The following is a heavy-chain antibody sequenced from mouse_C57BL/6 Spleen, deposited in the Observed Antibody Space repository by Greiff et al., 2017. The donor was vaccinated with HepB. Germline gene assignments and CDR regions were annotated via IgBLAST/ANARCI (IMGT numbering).Heavy chain of an antibody. V-gene: IGHV1-69*01. D-gene: IGHD1-1*01. CDR1: GYTFTSYW. J-gene: IGHJ3*01. CDR3: ANTCGSSAGFAY. CDR2: IDPSDSYT. Sequence: QVQLQQPGAELVMPGASVKLSCKASGYTFTSYWMHWVKQRPGQGLEWIGEIDPSDSYTNYNQKFKGKSTLTVNKSSSTAYMQLSGLTSEASAVYYFANTCGSSAGFAYWGQGTLVTVSA.